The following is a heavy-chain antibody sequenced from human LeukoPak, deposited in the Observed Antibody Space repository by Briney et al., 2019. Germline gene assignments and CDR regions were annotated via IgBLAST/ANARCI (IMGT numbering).Heavy chain of an antibody. Sequence: GASVKVSCKASGGTFSSYTISWVRQAPGQGLEWMGGIIPIFGTANYAQKFQGRVTITTDESTSTAYMELSSLRSEDTAVYYCARGDSSWYDYWGQGTLVTVSS. CDR2: IIPIFGTA. CDR3: ARGDSSWYDY. D-gene: IGHD6-13*01. J-gene: IGHJ4*02. CDR1: GGTFSSYT. V-gene: IGHV1-69*05.